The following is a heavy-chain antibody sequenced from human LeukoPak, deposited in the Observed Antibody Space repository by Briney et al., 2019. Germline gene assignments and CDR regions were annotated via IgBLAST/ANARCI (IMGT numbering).Heavy chain of an antibody. CDR3: ARGLRYCSSTSCPMVYYYYYMDV. D-gene: IGHD2-2*01. CDR1: GDSVSSNSAA. Sequence: SQTLSLTCAISGDSVSSNSAAWNWIRQSPSRGLEWLGRTYYRSKWYNHYAVSVKSRITIDPDTSKNQFSLQLNSVTPEDTAVYYCARGLRYCSSTSCPMVYYYYYMDVWGKGTTVTVSS. V-gene: IGHV6-1*01. J-gene: IGHJ6*03. CDR2: TYYRSKWYN.